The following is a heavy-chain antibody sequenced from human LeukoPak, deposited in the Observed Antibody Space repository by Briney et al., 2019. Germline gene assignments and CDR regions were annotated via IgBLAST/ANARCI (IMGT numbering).Heavy chain of an antibody. CDR2: INPSSGGT. CDR1: GYIFTGYS. D-gene: IGHD2-15*01. V-gene: IGHV1-2*02. Sequence: ASVKVSCKASGYIFTGYSMHWVRQAPGQGLEWMGWINPSSGGTNYAQKFQGRVTMTRDTSINTAYMELRRLRSDDTAVYYCARGGVVVLGVMDIWGQGTVVTVSS. J-gene: IGHJ3*02. CDR3: ARGGVVVLGVMDI.